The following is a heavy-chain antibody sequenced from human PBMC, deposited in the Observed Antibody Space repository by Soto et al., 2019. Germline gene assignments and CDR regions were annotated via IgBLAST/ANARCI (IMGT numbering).Heavy chain of an antibody. CDR3: ARGGNIVPTISVR. J-gene: IGHJ4*02. Sequence: PGGSLRLSCTASGAIFSSYSMIWLRQAPGKGLEWVSYISSSSSTIYYADAVKGRFTISRDNGKDSLYLQMNSLRDEDTAVYYCARGGNIVPTISVRWGQGTLVTVSS. V-gene: IGHV3-48*02. CDR1: GAIFSSYS. D-gene: IGHD5-12*01. CDR2: ISSSSSTI.